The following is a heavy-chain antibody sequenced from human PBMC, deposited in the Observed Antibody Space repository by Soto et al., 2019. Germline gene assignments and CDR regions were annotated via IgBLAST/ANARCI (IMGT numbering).Heavy chain of an antibody. Sequence: QVQLVQSGAEVKKPGSSVKVSCKASGGTFSSYAISWVRQAPGQGLEWMGGIIPIFGTANYAQKFQGRVTITADESTSTAYMELSSLRSEDTAVYYCARDRGVEMPTMDDAFDIWGQGTMVTVSS. V-gene: IGHV1-69*12. J-gene: IGHJ3*02. CDR1: GGTFSSYA. CDR3: ARDRGVEMPTMDDAFDI. D-gene: IGHD1-1*01. CDR2: IIPIFGTA.